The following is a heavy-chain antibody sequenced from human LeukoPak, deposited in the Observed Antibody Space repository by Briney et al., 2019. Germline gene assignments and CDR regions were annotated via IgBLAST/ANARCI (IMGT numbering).Heavy chain of an antibody. Sequence: GGSLRLSCAASGLTFSRYGMHWVRQAPGKGLEWVAFIRFDGSNKYYADSVKGRFTISRENSKNTLYLQTNSLRAEDTAVYYCAKGLGSSSWCIDYWGQGTLVTVSS. D-gene: IGHD6-13*01. J-gene: IGHJ4*02. CDR3: AKGLGSSSWCIDY. CDR1: GLTFSRYG. V-gene: IGHV3-30*02. CDR2: IRFDGSNK.